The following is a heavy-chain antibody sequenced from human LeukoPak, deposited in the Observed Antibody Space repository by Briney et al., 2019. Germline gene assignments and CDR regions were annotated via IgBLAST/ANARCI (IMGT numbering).Heavy chain of an antibody. V-gene: IGHV3-9*01. D-gene: IGHD3-9*01. CDR3: AKGADYDILAGESYYFDC. CDR2: ISWNTGNI. Sequence: GRSLRLSCAASGFTFDDYAMHWVRQAPGKGLEWVSGISWNTGNIGYADSVKGRFTISRDNAKNSLFLQMNSLRTEDTAFYYCAKGADYDILAGESYYFDCWGQGTLVIVSS. CDR1: GFTFDDYA. J-gene: IGHJ4*02.